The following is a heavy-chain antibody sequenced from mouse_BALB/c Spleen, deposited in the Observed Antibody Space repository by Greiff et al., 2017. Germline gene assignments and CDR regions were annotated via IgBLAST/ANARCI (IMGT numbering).Heavy chain of an antibody. V-gene: IGHV2-2*02. CDR1: GFSLTSYG. Sequence: VQLQESGPGLVQPSQSLSITCTASGFSLTSYGVHWVRQSPGKGLEWLGVIWSGGSTDYNAAFISRLSISKDNSKSQVFFKMNSLQANDTAIYYCARNRGYYGSSYEYFDYWGQGTTLTVSS. D-gene: IGHD1-1*01. CDR2: IWSGGST. CDR3: ARNRGYYGSSYEYFDY. J-gene: IGHJ2*01.